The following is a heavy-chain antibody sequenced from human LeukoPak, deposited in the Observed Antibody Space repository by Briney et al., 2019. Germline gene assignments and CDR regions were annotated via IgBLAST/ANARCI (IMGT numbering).Heavy chain of an antibody. CDR3: ARGNWNDVVGYYFDY. CDR1: GYSISSGYY. CDR2: IYHSGST. V-gene: IGHV4-38-2*02. J-gene: IGHJ4*02. Sequence: RSETLSLTCTVSGYSISSGYYWGWIRQPPGKGLEWIGSIYHSGSTYYNPSLKSRVTISVDTSKNQFSLKLSSVTAADTAVYYCARGNWNDVVGYYFDYWGQGTLVTVSS. D-gene: IGHD1-1*01.